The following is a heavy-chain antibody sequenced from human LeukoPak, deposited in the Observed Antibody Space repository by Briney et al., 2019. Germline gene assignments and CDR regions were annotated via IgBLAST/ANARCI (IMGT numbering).Heavy chain of an antibody. CDR2: ISSSGSTI. Sequence: GGSLRLSCAAPGFTFSDYYMSWIRQAPGKGLEWVSYISSSGSTIYYADSVKGRFTISRDNAKNSLYLQMNSLRAEDTAVYYCARDYTSYCSSTSCYRTPDVWGQGTTVTVSS. D-gene: IGHD2-2*01. V-gene: IGHV3-11*01. J-gene: IGHJ6*02. CDR3: ARDYTSYCSSTSCYRTPDV. CDR1: GFTFSDYY.